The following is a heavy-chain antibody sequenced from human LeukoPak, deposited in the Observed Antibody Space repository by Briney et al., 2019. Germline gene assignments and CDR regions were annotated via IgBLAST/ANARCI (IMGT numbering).Heavy chain of an antibody. V-gene: IGHV3-48*01. CDR1: GFTFSSYS. CDR2: ISSSSSTI. J-gene: IGHJ2*01. CDR3: AKDPGTSSLTGNWYFDL. D-gene: IGHD2-2*01. Sequence: GGSLRLSCAASGFTFSSYSMNWVRQAPGKGLEWVSYISSSSSTIYYADSVKGRFTISRDNSKNTLYLRMNSLRAEDTAVYYCAKDPGTSSLTGNWYFDLWGRGTLVTVSS.